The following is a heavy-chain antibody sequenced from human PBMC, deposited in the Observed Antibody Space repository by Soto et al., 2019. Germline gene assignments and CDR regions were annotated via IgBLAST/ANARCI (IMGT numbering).Heavy chain of an antibody. CDR3: ARGWAPLDP. V-gene: IGHV3-7*01. J-gene: IGHJ5*02. D-gene: IGHD3-16*01. CDR1: GFTFNTYW. CDR2: MKEDGGEK. Sequence: EVQLLESGGGLVQPGGSLRLSCAASGFTFNTYWMTWVRQAPGKGLEWVANMKEDGGEKYYLDSVRGRFTISRDNAQNSLYLQMNSRRAEDTAVYYCARGWAPLDPWGQGTLVTVSS.